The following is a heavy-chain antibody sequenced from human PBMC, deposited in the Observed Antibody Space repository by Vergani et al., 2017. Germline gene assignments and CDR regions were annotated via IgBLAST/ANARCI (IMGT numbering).Heavy chain of an antibody. J-gene: IGHJ5*02. V-gene: IGHV4-39*01. CDR2: IYYSGST. CDR3: ARHSTVEWLVEVRWIDP. D-gene: IGHD6-19*01. CDR1: GASIRSSNYY. Sequence: QLQLQESGPGLVKPSATLSLTCSVSGASIRSSNYYWGWIRQPPGKGLEWIASIYYSGSTYYNPSLKSRVTISVDTSKNQFSLKLSSVTAAATAVYFCARHSTVEWLVEVRWIDPWGQGILVTVSS.